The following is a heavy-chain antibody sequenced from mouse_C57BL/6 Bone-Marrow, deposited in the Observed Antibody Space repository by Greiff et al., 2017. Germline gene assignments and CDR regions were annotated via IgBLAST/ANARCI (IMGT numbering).Heavy chain of an antibody. Sequence: EVQLQQSGPGMVKPSQSLSLTCTVTGYSITSGYDWHWIRHFPGNKLEWMGYISYSGSTNYNPSLKSRISITHDTSKNHFFLKLNSVTTEDTATYYCARGGPYYAMDYWGQGTSVTVSS. CDR2: ISYSGST. V-gene: IGHV3-1*01. D-gene: IGHD3-3*01. CDR1: GYSITSGYD. CDR3: ARGGPYYAMDY. J-gene: IGHJ4*01.